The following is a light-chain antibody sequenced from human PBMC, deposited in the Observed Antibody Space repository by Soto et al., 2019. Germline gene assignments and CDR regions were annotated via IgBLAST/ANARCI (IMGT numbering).Light chain of an antibody. CDR2: EVR. Sequence: QSAVTQPASVSGSPGQSITISCTGTSSGVGLYNFISWYQSHPGEAPKLIIYEVRIRPSGVSPRFSGSKSGNTASLTISGLQSEDEADYYCSSYTTSPSLIFGGGTKLTVL. V-gene: IGLV2-14*01. CDR1: SSGVGLYNF. J-gene: IGLJ2*01. CDR3: SSYTTSPSLI.